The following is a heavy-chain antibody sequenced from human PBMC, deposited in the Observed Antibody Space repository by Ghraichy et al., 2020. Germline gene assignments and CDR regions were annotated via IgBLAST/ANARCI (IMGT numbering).Heavy chain of an antibody. Sequence: SETLSLTCAVYGESFSEYYWRWIRQPPGKGLEWIAEINHSGTTNYNPSLKSRLSISIDTSKKQFSLRLSSVTAADTAVYYCAKYTVGGGIADDYWGQGTLVTVSS. J-gene: IGHJ4*02. V-gene: IGHV4-34*01. CDR3: AKYTVGGGIADDY. CDR2: INHSGTT. D-gene: IGHD3-16*02. CDR1: GESFSEYY.